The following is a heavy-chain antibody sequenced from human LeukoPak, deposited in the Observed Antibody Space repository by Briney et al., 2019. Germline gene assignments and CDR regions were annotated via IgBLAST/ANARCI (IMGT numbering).Heavy chain of an antibody. J-gene: IGHJ4*02. D-gene: IGHD3-22*01. V-gene: IGHV3-30*03. CDR1: GFTFSSYG. CDR3: AILQYYYDSSGPNTYLDY. Sequence: GGSLRLSCAASGFTFSSYGMHWVRQAPGKGLEWVAVISYDGSNKYYADSVKGRFTISRDNSKNTLYLQMNSLRAEDTAVYYCAILQYYYDSSGPNTYLDYWGQGTLVTVSS. CDR2: ISYDGSNK.